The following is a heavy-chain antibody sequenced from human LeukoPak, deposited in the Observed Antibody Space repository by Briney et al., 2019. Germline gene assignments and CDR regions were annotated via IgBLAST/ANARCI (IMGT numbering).Heavy chain of an antibody. CDR2: IKQDGSQK. Sequence: GGSLRLSCTASGFSSSNYWMSWVRQAPGKGLEWVANIKQDGSQKYYVDSVKGRFTISRDNAENSVYLQLNSLRVDDTALYFCARDNMFRGQDAFDVWGQGTVLTVSS. CDR3: ARDNMFRGQDAFDV. J-gene: IGHJ3*01. V-gene: IGHV3-7*01. CDR1: GFSSSNYW. D-gene: IGHD3-10*01.